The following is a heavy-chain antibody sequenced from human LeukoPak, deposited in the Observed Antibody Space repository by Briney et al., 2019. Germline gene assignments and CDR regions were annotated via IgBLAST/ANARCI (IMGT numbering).Heavy chain of an antibody. V-gene: IGHV3-23*01. CDR2: MSGSGGST. CDR3: AKSHDSSGSDY. J-gene: IGHJ4*02. CDR1: GLTFSSYV. Sequence: GGPLRLSCAASGLTFSSYVMSWFPQAPGKGLEWVSAMSGSGGSTYYADSVKGRFTISRDNSKNTLYMQMNSLRAEDTAVYYCAKSHDSSGSDYWGQGTMVTVSS. D-gene: IGHD3-22*01.